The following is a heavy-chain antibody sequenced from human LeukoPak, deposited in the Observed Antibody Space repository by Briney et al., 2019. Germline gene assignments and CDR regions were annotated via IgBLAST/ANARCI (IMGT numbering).Heavy chain of an antibody. CDR1: GFTFSSYA. V-gene: IGHV3-30-3*01. CDR3: AXXXXXXXXXSDY. Sequence: GRSLRLSCAASGFTFSSYAMHWVCQAPGKGLEWVAVISYDGSNKYYADSVKDRFTISRDNFKNTLYLQMNSLRAADTAVYYCAXXXXXXXXXSDYWGQGTLVTVSS. J-gene: IGHJ4*02. CDR2: ISYDGSNK.